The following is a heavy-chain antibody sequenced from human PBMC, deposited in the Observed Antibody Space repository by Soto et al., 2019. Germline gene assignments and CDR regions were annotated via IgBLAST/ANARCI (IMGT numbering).Heavy chain of an antibody. J-gene: IGHJ4*02. Sequence: EVQLVESGGGLVQPGGSLRLSCAASGFTFSSYWMSWVRQAPGKGLEWVDNIKQDGSEKYYVDSVKGRFTISRDNAKNSLYLQMNSLRAEDTAVYYCARGFLEWLSSFDYWGQGTLVTVSS. CDR2: IKQDGSEK. D-gene: IGHD3-3*01. CDR3: ARGFLEWLSSFDY. CDR1: GFTFSSYW. V-gene: IGHV3-7*04.